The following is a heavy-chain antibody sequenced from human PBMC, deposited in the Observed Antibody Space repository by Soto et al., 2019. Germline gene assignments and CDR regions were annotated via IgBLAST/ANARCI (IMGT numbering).Heavy chain of an antibody. Sequence: LRLSCAASGFIFSDYYMSWIRQAPGKGLEWISYISSSDNIIYYADSVKGRFTISRDKAKNSLYLQMNSLRAEDTAVYYCARDRGYYDSSGYFDYWGQGTLVTVSS. V-gene: IGHV3-11*01. CDR1: GFIFSDYY. D-gene: IGHD3-22*01. CDR2: ISSSDNII. J-gene: IGHJ4*02. CDR3: ARDRGYYDSSGYFDY.